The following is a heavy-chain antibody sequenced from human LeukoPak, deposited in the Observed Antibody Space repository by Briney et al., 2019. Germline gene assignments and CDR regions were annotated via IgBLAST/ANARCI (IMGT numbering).Heavy chain of an antibody. CDR1: GGSISSSGYY. D-gene: IGHD1-26*01. CDR2: IYYSGST. CDR3: AGIVGATYCDYSLDV. V-gene: IGHV4-39*01. J-gene: IGHJ6*02. Sequence: SETLSLTCTVSGGSISSSGYYWGWIRQPPGKGLEWLGRIYYSGSTYYNPSLKIRVTISVDTSKNQFSLKLSSVTAADTAVYCCAGIVGATYCDYSLDVWGQETPGTVS.